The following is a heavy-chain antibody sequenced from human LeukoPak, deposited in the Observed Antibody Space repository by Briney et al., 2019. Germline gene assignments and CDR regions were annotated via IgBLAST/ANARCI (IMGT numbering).Heavy chain of an antibody. Sequence: GGSLRLSCAAYGFTVSSNYMSWVRQAPGKGLEWVSVIYSGGSTYYADSVKGRFTISRDNSKNTLYLQMNSLRAEDTAVYYCAGEYYDFWSGYSNYYYYGMDVWGQGTTVTVSS. D-gene: IGHD3-3*01. CDR3: AGEYYDFWSGYSNYYYYGMDV. J-gene: IGHJ6*02. CDR2: IYSGGST. CDR1: GFTVSSNY. V-gene: IGHV3-66*02.